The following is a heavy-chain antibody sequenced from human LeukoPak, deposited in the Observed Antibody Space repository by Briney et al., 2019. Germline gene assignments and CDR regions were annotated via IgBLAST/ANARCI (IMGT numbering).Heavy chain of an antibody. CDR2: IYTRGST. Sequence: SETLSLTCTVSGGSINNYYWSWIRQPAGKGLEWIGRIYTRGSTNYNPSLKSRVTMSVDTSKNQFSLKLSSVTAADTAVYYCARGRCCSADICSGGDAFDVWGQGTMVSVSS. CDR3: ARGRCCSADICSGGDAFDV. D-gene: IGHD2-15*01. J-gene: IGHJ3*01. CDR1: GGSINNYY. V-gene: IGHV4-4*07.